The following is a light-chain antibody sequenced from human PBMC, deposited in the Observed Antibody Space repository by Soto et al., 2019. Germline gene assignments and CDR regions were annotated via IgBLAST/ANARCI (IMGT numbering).Light chain of an antibody. J-gene: IGKJ2*01. V-gene: IGKV1-39*01. CDR2: VAS. CDR3: QQSYGSPYT. CDR1: QTINSY. Sequence: DIQMTQSPSSLSASVGDAVTITCRASQTINSYLNWYQQRPGKATKLLICVASTLQSGVPVRFSGSGFGTDFTLTITSVQPEDFATYYCQQSYGSPYTFGQGTKLETK.